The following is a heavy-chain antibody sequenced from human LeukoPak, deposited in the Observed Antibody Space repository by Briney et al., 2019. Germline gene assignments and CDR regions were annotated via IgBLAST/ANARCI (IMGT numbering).Heavy chain of an antibody. D-gene: IGHD1-26*01. Sequence: PSETLSLTCTVSGGSFRSSSYYWGWLRQTPGKGLEWIGCIYYSGSTYYNPSLKSRVTISVDTSENQFSLKLSSVTAADTAVYYCARGTLVGAIYNWFDPWGQGTLVTVSS. J-gene: IGHJ5*02. V-gene: IGHV4-39*01. CDR3: ARGTLVGAIYNWFDP. CDR2: IYYSGST. CDR1: GGSFRSSSYY.